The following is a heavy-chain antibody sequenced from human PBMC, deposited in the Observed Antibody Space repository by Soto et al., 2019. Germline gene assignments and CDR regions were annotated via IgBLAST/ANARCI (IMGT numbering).Heavy chain of an antibody. V-gene: IGHV3-23*01. J-gene: IGHJ4*02. CDR2: ITGSAGNT. Sequence: GGSHRLPCAASGLNFSNYAMHWVRQAPGKGLEWVSGITGSAGNTYYADSVKGRFTISRDNSKNTLYLQTNSLRADDTAIYYCAKVPLSLRFYDYWGQGTLVTVSS. CDR1: GLNFSNYA. CDR3: AKVPLSLRFYDY. D-gene: IGHD4-17*01.